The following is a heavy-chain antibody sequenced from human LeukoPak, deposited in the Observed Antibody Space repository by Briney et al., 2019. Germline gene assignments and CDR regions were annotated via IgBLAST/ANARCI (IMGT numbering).Heavy chain of an antibody. V-gene: IGHV3-7*05. CDR2: INQDGSEK. CDR3: VRDGPGGIEARKRYYGMDV. J-gene: IGHJ6*02. CDR1: GFTFSIYW. Sequence: PGGSLRLSCAASGFTFSIYWMSWVRQAPGKGLEWVASINQDGSEKYYVDSVKGRCTISRDNAKTSLYLQMRSLRAEDAAAYYCVRDGPGGIEARKRYYGMDVWGQGTTVSVSS. D-gene: IGHD6-6*01.